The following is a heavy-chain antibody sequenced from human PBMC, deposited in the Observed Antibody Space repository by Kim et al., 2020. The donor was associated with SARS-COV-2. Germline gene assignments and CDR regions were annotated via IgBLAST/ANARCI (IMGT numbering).Heavy chain of an antibody. V-gene: IGHV5-51*01. Sequence: GESLKISCKGSGYSFTSYWIGWVRQMPGKGLEWMGIIYPGDSDTRYSPSFQGQVTISADKSISTAYLQWSSLKASDTAMYYCARHRNTAFGYYYGMDVWGQGTTVTVSS. D-gene: IGHD3-16*01. CDR2: IYPGDSDT. CDR3: ARHRNTAFGYYYGMDV. J-gene: IGHJ6*02. CDR1: GYSFTSYW.